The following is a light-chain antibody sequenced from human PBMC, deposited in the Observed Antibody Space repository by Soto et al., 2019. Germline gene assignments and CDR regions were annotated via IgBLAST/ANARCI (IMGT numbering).Light chain of an antibody. Sequence: EIVMTQSPATLSVSPGERATLSCRASQSVSSNLAWYQQKPGQAPSLLIYGASTRATGIPARFSGSGSGTDFTLTISSLQSEDFAVYYCQQYNNWPRTFGQGTRWISN. J-gene: IGKJ1*01. V-gene: IGKV3-15*01. CDR2: GAS. CDR1: QSVSSN. CDR3: QQYNNWPRT.